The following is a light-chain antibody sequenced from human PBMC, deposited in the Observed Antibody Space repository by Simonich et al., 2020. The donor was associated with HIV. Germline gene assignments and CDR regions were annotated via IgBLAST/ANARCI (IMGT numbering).Light chain of an antibody. CDR2: WSS. J-gene: IGKJ4*01. CDR1: QSLLYSSNNKND. V-gene: IGKV4-1*01. Sequence: DIVMTQSPDSLAVSLGERATINCKSSQSLLYSSNNKNDLAWYQQKTGQPPNLLIYWSSTRESGVPDRFSGSGSGTDFTLTISSLQAADVAVYYCQQYYSPPLAFGGGTKVEIK. CDR3: QQYYSPPLA.